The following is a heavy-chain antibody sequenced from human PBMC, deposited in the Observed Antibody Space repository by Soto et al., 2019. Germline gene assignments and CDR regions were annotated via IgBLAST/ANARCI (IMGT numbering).Heavy chain of an antibody. CDR3: ASQKLDVPAYFDY. J-gene: IGHJ4*02. Sequence: PSETLSLTCAVSGGSISSAAYCWSWIRQSPDKGLEWIGNVYDGGTTYNSPSLKGRVTISIDTSRNQFSLKLASVTAADTAVYYCASQKLDVPAYFDYWGQGTLVTVSS. CDR1: GGSISSAAYC. V-gene: IGHV4-30-2*03. D-gene: IGHD6-13*01. CDR2: VYDGGTT.